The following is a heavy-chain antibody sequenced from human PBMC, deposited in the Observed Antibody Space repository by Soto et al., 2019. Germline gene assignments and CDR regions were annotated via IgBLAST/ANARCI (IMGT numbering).Heavy chain of an antibody. J-gene: IGHJ4*02. V-gene: IGHV3-30*18. CDR1: VFTFSNYA. Sequence: QVQLVASGGGVVQPGRSLRLSCAASVFTFSNYAMHWVRQAPGKGLEWVAVISDDGSNTYYADSVKGRFTISRDNPKNTLYLQMNSLRAEDTAVYYCVKVGGYDGYEPLDKWGQGTLVTVSS. D-gene: IGHD5-12*01. CDR3: VKVGGYDGYEPLDK. CDR2: ISDDGSNT.